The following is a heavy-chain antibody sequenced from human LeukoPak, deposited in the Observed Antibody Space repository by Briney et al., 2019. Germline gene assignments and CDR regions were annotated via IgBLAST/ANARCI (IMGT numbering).Heavy chain of an antibody. V-gene: IGHV3-30*18. D-gene: IGHD5-24*01. CDR3: AKDLDGYDYFDY. J-gene: IGHJ4*02. Sequence: GGSLRLSCAASGFTFSSYGMHWVRQAPGKGLECVAVISYDGSNKNYADSVKGRFTISRDNSKNTLYLQMNSLRAEDTAVYYCAKDLDGYDYFDYWGQGTLVTVSS. CDR2: ISYDGSNK. CDR1: GFTFSSYG.